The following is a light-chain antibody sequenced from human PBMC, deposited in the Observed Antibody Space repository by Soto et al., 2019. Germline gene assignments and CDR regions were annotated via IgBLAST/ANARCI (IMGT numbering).Light chain of an antibody. CDR1: QRVSSNY. V-gene: IGKV3-20*01. CDR2: GAS. CDR3: QQFSSYPLT. J-gene: IGKJ4*01. Sequence: EIVLTQSPGTLSLFPGETATLSCRASQRVSSNYLSWYQQKPGQAPRLLIYGASRRATGIPDRFSGSGSGTDFGLTINRLEPEDFAVYYCQQFSSYPLTFGGGTMVDI.